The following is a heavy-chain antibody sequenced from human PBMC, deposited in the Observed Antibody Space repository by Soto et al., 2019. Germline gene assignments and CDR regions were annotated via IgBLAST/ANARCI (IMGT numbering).Heavy chain of an antibody. V-gene: IGHV4-59*01. Sequence: QLQLQESGPRLVKPSETLYLTCTVSGGSISSYYWRWIRQSPGRGLEWIGFVHYTGTTNYNPSLKSRVAMSLDSSKRQFSLTLKSVTTADTAVYYCARGSALIYGDYPGAGYFDFWGQGVLVTVSS. D-gene: IGHD4-17*01. J-gene: IGHJ4*02. CDR1: GGSISSYY. CDR3: ARGSALIYGDYPGAGYFDF. CDR2: VHYTGTT.